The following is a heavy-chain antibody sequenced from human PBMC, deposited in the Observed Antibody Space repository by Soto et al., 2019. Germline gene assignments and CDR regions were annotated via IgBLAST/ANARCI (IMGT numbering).Heavy chain of an antibody. D-gene: IGHD2-15*01. J-gene: IGHJ5*02. CDR3: ASSGGPEGDWFDP. V-gene: IGHV1-46*01. CDR1: GYTFSIYY. CDR2: INPSGGST. Sequence: ASVKISCTASGYTFSIYYMHWVRQAPGQGLEWMGIINPSGGSTSYAQKFQGRVTLTRDTSTSTVYMELSSLRSEDTAVYYCASSGGPEGDWFDPWGQGTLVTVSS.